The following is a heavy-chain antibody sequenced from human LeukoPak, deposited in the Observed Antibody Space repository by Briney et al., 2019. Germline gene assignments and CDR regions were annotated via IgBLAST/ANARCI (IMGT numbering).Heavy chain of an antibody. V-gene: IGHV1-18*01. Sequence: ASVKVSCKASGYTFTSYGISWVRQAPGQGLEWMGWISAYNGNTNYAQKLQGRVTMTTDTSTSTAYMELRSLRSDDTAVYYCAREPWRQLLLVWAPGMDVWGQGTTVTVSS. D-gene: IGHD2-15*01. CDR2: ISAYNGNT. CDR3: AREPWRQLLLVWAPGMDV. CDR1: GYTFTSYG. J-gene: IGHJ6*02.